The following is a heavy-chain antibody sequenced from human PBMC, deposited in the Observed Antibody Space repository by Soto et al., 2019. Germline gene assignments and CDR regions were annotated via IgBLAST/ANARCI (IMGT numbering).Heavy chain of an antibody. CDR2: IYYSGST. D-gene: IGHD3-22*01. CDR1: GGSISSYY. Sequence: SETLSLTCTVSGGSISSYYWSWIRQPPGKGLEWIGYIYYSGSTNYNPSLKSRVTISVDTSKNQFSLKLSSVTAADTAVYYCARHYYDSSGYPYNWFDPWGQGTLVTVSS. CDR3: ARHYYDSSGYPYNWFDP. J-gene: IGHJ5*02. V-gene: IGHV4-59*08.